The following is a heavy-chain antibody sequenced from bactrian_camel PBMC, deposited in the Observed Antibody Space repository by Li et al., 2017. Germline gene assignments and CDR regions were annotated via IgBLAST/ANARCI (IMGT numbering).Heavy chain of an antibody. J-gene: IGHJ4*01. Sequence: HVQLVESGGDSVEAGGSLRLSCVASGYDINSNCVGWFRQAPGNEREGVAAIYTDSSTRYADSVKGRFTISRDNAKNTLYLQMNSLKPEDTAMYYCVAGRMRCEFNYWGQGTQVTVS. CDR1: GYDINSNC. CDR2: IYTDSST. CDR3: VAGRMRCEFNY. V-gene: IGHV3S53*01.